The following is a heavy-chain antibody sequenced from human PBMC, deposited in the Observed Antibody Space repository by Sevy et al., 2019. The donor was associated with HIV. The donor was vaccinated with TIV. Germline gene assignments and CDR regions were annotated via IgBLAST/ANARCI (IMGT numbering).Heavy chain of an antibody. CDR2: LYYSGIT. Sequence: SETLSLTCTVSGDYISSYYWSWIRQPPGKGLEWIGYLYYSGITNYNPSLKSRVTISGDTSKNQFSLKLSSVTAADTAVYYCARVGYCGGDCPDAFDIWGQGTMVTVSS. V-gene: IGHV4-59*12. D-gene: IGHD2-21*02. J-gene: IGHJ3*02. CDR3: ARVGYCGGDCPDAFDI. CDR1: GDYISSYY.